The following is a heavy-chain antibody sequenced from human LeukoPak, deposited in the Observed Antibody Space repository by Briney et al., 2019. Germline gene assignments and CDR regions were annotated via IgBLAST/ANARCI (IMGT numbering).Heavy chain of an antibody. CDR2: IYPGDSDT. CDR3: ARPHYYDSIGYYSDY. V-gene: IGHV5-51*01. CDR1: GYSFTTYW. D-gene: IGHD3-22*01. Sequence: GESLKISCKGSGYSFTTYWIGWVRQMPGKGLEWMGIIYPGDSDTRYSPSFQGQVTISADKSISTAYLQWSNLQASDTAMYYCARPHYYDSIGYYSDYWGQGTLVTVSS. J-gene: IGHJ4*02.